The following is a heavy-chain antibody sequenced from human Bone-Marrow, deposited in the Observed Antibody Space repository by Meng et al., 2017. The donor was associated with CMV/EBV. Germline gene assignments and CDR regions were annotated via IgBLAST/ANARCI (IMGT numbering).Heavy chain of an antibody. J-gene: IGHJ4*02. CDR1: GFSLNSNGMG. CDR3: AHRPTEGLFDY. Sequence: QVPCKGSCPALLKPPQTPTLTCNFSGFSLNSNGMGVGWCRQPPGKALEWLALIYWDGDKRYSPSLKSRLTITKDTSNNQVVLTMTNMGPVDTATYFCAHRPTEGLFDYWGQGTLVTVSS. CDR2: IYWDGDK. V-gene: IGHV2-5*02.